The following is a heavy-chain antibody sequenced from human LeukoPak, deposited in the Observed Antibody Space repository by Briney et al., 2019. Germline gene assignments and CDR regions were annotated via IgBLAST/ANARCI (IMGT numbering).Heavy chain of an antibody. V-gene: IGHV4-34*01. D-gene: IGHD6-13*01. CDR2: TNHSGST. J-gene: IGHJ4*02. CDR3: ARGRSSTDSSSWYGGSGLLYFWG. CDR1: GGSFSGYY. Sequence: PSETLSLTCAVYGGSFSGYYWSWLRQPPGKGLELIGETNHSGSTNYNPPLKSTIPISIRTSKNQFSLKLSSVTAADTTVYYCARGRSSTDSSSWYGGSGLLYFWGWGKGALVTV.